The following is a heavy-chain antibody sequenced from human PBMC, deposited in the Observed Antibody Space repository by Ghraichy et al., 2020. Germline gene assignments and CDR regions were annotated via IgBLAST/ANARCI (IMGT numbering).Heavy chain of an antibody. CDR1: GGSISTYY. CDR3: ARGSGWYYY. CDR2: IYYSGST. J-gene: IGHJ4*02. V-gene: IGHV4-59*01. D-gene: IGHD6-19*01. Sequence: SQTLSLTCTVSGGSISTYYWSWIRQPPGKGLEWIGYIYYSGSTNYNPSLKSRVTISVDTSKNQFSLKLSSVTAADTAVYYCARGSGWYYYWGQGTLVTVSS.